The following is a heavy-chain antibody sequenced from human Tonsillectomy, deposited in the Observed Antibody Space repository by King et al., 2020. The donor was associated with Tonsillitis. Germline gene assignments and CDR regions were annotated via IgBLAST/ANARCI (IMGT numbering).Heavy chain of an antibody. CDR3: AKDRIVFHYFDWLSQLFDC. J-gene: IGHJ4*02. D-gene: IGHD3-9*01. CDR2: ISDSGAGT. V-gene: IGHV3-23*04. Sequence: VQLVESGGGLVQPGGSLRLSCAASGFTFSSYAMSWVRQAPEKGLEWVSAISDSGAGTYYADSVKGRFTISRDNSKNTLFLQRNSLRAEDTAVYYCAKDRIVFHYFDWLSQLFDCWGQGTLVTVSS. CDR1: GFTFSSYA.